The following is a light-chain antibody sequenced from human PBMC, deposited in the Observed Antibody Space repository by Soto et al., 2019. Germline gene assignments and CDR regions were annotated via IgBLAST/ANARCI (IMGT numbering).Light chain of an antibody. CDR2: GAS. Sequence: EIVLTQSPGTLSLSPGERATISCRASQSVSSSYLAWYQQKPGQAPRLLIYGASSRATGIPDRFSGSGSGTDFTLTISRLEPGDFAVYYCQQYGSSRWTFGQGTKVDIK. J-gene: IGKJ1*01. V-gene: IGKV3-20*01. CDR1: QSVSSSY. CDR3: QQYGSSRWT.